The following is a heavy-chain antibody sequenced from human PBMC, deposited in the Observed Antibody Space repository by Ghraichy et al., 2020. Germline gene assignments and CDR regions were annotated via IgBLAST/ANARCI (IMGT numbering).Heavy chain of an antibody. CDR2: IYYSGST. CDR3: ARQRPAPYFGIVTYDFDY. CDR1: GGSISNYY. D-gene: IGHD3-3*01. J-gene: IGHJ4*02. Sequence: SQTLSLTCTVSGGSISNYYWSWIRQPPGKGLEWIGYIYYSGSTNYNPSLKSRVTISVDTSKNQFSLKLSSVTAADTAVYYCARQRPAPYFGIVTYDFDYWGRGTLVTVSS. V-gene: IGHV4-59*08.